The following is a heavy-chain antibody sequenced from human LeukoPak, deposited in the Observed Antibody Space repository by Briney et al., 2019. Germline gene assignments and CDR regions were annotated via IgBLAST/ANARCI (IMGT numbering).Heavy chain of an antibody. CDR2: ISSSSSTI. D-gene: IGHD3-9*01. CDR1: GFTFSSYT. Sequence: PGGSLRLSCAASGFTFSSYTMNWVRQAPGKGLEWVSYISSSSSTIYYADSVKGRFTISRDNAKNSLYLQMNSLRAEDTAVYYCARDSTSDYDILTGYRNRYYYYMDVWGKGTTVTVSS. V-gene: IGHV3-48*04. CDR3: ARDSTSDYDILTGYRNRYYYYMDV. J-gene: IGHJ6*03.